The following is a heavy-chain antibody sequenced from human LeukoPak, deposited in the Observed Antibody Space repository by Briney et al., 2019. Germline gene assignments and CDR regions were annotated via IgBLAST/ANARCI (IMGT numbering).Heavy chain of an antibody. D-gene: IGHD6-13*01. J-gene: IGHJ3*02. CDR2: IYYSGST. CDR1: GGSISSYY. V-gene: IGHV4-59*01. Sequence: PSETLSLTCTVSGGSISSYYWSWIRQPPGKGLEWIGYIYYSGSTNYNPSLKSRVTISVATSKNQFSLNMCTLTVADTTVYYCARLRGSSLDAFDIWGQGTMVTVSS. CDR3: ARLRGSSLDAFDI.